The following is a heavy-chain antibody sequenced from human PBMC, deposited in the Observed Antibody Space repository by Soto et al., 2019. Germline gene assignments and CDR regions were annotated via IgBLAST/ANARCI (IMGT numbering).Heavy chain of an antibody. CDR1: GFTFSNVW. CDR3: ATYSNYGYSHH. Sequence: PGGSLRLSCAASGFTFSNVWMSWVRQAPGKGLEWVGLIKSKTDGGTTDYAAPVKGRFTISRDDSESTVYLQINSQKTEDTAVYYCATYSNYGYSHHWGQGT. J-gene: IGHJ1*01. CDR2: IKSKTDGGTT. V-gene: IGHV3-15*01. D-gene: IGHD4-4*01.